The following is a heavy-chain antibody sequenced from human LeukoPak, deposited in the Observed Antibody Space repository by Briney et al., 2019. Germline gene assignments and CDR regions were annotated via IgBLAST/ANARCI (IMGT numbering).Heavy chain of an antibody. CDR3: AKDVGRIAVGPFGY. CDR2: ISSSSSYI. J-gene: IGHJ4*02. CDR1: GFTFSSYS. Sequence: PGGSLRLSCAASGFTFSSYSMNWVRQAPGKGLEWVSSISSSSSYIYYADSVKGRFTISRDNSKNTLYLQMNSLRAEDTAVYYCAKDVGRIAVGPFGYWGQGTLVTVSS. D-gene: IGHD6-19*01. V-gene: IGHV3-21*01.